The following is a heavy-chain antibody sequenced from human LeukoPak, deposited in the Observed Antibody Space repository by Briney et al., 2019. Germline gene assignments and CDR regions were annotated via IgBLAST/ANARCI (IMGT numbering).Heavy chain of an antibody. V-gene: IGHV4-59*01. CDR1: GGSISSYY. CDR3: ARQVYSSSWSYYFDS. Sequence: SETLSLTCTVSGGSISSYYWSWIRQPPGKGLEWLGYIYYSGSTSYNSSLKSRVTISVDTSKNQFSLKLSSVTPADTAVYYCARQVYSSSWSYYFDSWGQGILVTVSS. J-gene: IGHJ4*02. CDR2: IYYSGST. D-gene: IGHD6-13*01.